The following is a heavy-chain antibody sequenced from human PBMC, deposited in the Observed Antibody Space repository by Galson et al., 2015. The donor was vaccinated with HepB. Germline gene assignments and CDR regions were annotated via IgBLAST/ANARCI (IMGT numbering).Heavy chain of an antibody. Sequence: SVKVSCKASGYTFTTYSIIWVRQAPGQGLEWMGWISGYNGHTNYAQKLQGRVTMTTDTSTNTAYMELRSLTSDDTAVYYCARLRRYGDYVPGNFWGQGTLVTVSS. CDR1: GYTFTTYS. V-gene: IGHV1-18*01. CDR3: ARLRRYGDYVPGNF. CDR2: ISGYNGHT. J-gene: IGHJ4*02. D-gene: IGHD4-17*01.